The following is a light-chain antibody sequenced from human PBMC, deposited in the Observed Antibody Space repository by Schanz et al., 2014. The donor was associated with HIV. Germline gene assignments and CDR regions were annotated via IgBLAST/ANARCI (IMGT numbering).Light chain of an antibody. V-gene: IGLV1-40*01. CDR1: GSNIGAGYD. CDR3: QSYDSSLRGVV. J-gene: IGLJ2*01. CDR2: GNT. Sequence: QSVLTQPPSVSGAPGQRGTISCTGSGSNIGAGYDVNRYQQVPGTAPKLLNYGNTNRPSGVPDRFSGSRSGTSASLAITGLQAEDEADYFCQSYDSSLRGVVLGGGTKPTVL.